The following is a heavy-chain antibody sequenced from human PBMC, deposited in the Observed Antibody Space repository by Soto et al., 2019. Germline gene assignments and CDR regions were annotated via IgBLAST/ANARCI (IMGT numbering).Heavy chain of an antibody. V-gene: IGHV3-72*01. D-gene: IGHD2-8*01. CDR1: GFTFTDHY. CDR3: ARLMGTSFDL. Sequence: LRLSCAASGFTFTDHYMDWVRQAPGKGLEWVGRARNKVNGYIISYAASVKGRFIISRDDSKNSLYLQMNSLKTEDTAVYFCARLMGTSFDLWGRGTLVTVSS. CDR2: ARNKVNGYII. J-gene: IGHJ4*02.